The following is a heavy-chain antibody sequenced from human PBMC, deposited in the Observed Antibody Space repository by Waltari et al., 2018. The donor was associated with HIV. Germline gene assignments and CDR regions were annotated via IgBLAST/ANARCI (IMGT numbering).Heavy chain of an antibody. CDR2: ITSKNDGGTT. Sequence: DVSLVQSGGGFVKPGGSLRPSRSACGVTFVAHRRRWARHTPGKGLEWIARITSKNDGGTTDYSAAAKGRFTISRDDSKNTLYLQMNSLKTEDTAVYYCTTYGDGVWYFDLWGRGTLVTVSS. V-gene: IGHV3-15*01. CDR3: TTYGDGVWYFDL. CDR1: GVTFVAHR. J-gene: IGHJ2*01. D-gene: IGHD4-17*01.